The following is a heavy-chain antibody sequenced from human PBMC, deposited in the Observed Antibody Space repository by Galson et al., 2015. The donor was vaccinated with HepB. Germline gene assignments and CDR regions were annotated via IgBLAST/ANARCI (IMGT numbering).Heavy chain of an antibody. Sequence: SVKVSCKASGYTFTSYAMHWVRQAPGQRLEWMGWINAGNGNTKYSQKFQGRVTITRDTSASTAYMELSSLRSEDTAVYHCARSSSWYNQDAFDIWGQGTMVTVSS. CDR2: INAGNGNT. V-gene: IGHV1-3*01. CDR1: GYTFTSYA. CDR3: ARSSSWYNQDAFDI. D-gene: IGHD6-13*01. J-gene: IGHJ3*02.